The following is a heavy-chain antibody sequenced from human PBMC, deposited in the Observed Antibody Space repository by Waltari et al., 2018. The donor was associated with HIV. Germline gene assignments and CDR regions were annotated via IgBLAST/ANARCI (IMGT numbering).Heavy chain of an antibody. CDR2: VIPFLQTE. CDR3: ARVVDSGWFFNS. V-gene: IGHV1-69*11. J-gene: IGHJ1*01. CDR1: GGAFRGHG. Sequence: QVQLVQSGAEVKRPGSSVKVSCTATGGAFRGHGITWVRQVPGEGLEWIGTVIPFLQTEKFAQSFQDRVTITADEGSNVASMELSGLKSDDTAVYFCARVVDSGWFFNSWGQGTLVTVSS. D-gene: IGHD6-13*01.